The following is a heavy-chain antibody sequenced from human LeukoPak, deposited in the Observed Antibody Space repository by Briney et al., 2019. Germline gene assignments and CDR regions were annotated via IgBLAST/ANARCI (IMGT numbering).Heavy chain of an antibody. V-gene: IGHV1-2*02. D-gene: IGHD2-15*01. CDR2: INPNSGGT. Sequence: ASVKVSCKASGYTFTGYYMHWVRQAPGQGLEWMGWINPNSGGTNYAQKFQGRVTMTRDTSTSTAYMELSRLRSDDTAVYYCARTATVVVVAGDFDYWGQGTLVTVSS. J-gene: IGHJ4*02. CDR3: ARTATVVVVAGDFDY. CDR1: GYTFTGYY.